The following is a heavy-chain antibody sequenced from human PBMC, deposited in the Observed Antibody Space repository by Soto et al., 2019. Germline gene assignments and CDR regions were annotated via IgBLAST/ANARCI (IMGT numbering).Heavy chain of an antibody. CDR1: GGSISSYY. D-gene: IGHD1-1*01. J-gene: IGHJ4*02. CDR3: ASGNWNQFDY. Sequence: QVQLQESGPGLVKPSETLSLTCTVSGGSISSYYWSWIRQPPGKGLEWIGYIYYSGSTNYNPSLKSRVTISVHTSKNQFSLKLSSETAADTAVYYCASGNWNQFDYWGQGTLVTVSS. CDR2: IYYSGST. V-gene: IGHV4-59*01.